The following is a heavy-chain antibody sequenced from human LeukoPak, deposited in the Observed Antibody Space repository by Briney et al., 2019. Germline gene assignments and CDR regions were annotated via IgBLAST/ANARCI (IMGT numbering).Heavy chain of an antibody. CDR2: ISGDGSDT. V-gene: IGHV3-74*01. CDR3: ARGRESGWFGELIY. CDR1: GFTFSSYW. Sequence: GGSLRLSCAASGFTFSSYWMVWVRQAPGKGLVWVSHISGDGSDTRHADSVKGRFTISRDNAKNSLYLQMNSLRAEDTALYYCARGRESGWFGELIYWGQGTLVTVSS. J-gene: IGHJ4*02. D-gene: IGHD3-10*01.